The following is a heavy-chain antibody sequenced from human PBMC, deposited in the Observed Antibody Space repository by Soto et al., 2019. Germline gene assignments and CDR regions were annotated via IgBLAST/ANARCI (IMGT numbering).Heavy chain of an antibody. V-gene: IGHV4-31*03. CDR1: GGSISSGGYY. J-gene: IGHJ4*02. CDR2: IYYSGST. Sequence: PSETLSLTCTVSGGSISSGGYYWSWIRQHPGKGLEWIGYIYYSGSTYYNPSLKSRVTISVDTSKNQFSLKLSSVTAADTAVYYCASGRSSELSYYYGSGSTYFDYWGQGTLVTVSS. CDR3: ASGRSSELSYYYGSGSTYFDY. D-gene: IGHD3-10*01.